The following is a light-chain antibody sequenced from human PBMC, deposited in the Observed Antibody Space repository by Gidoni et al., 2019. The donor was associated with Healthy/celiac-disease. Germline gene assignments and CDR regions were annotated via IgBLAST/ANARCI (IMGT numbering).Light chain of an antibody. CDR2: GAS. CDR1: QSVSSY. Sequence: VMTQSPATLSVSPGERATLSCRASQSVSSYLAWYQQTPGQAPRLLLYGASTRATGIPARFSGSGSGTEFTLTISSLQSEDVAVYYCQQYNNWPLTFGGGTKVEIK. CDR3: QQYNNWPLT. V-gene: IGKV3D-15*01. J-gene: IGKJ4*01.